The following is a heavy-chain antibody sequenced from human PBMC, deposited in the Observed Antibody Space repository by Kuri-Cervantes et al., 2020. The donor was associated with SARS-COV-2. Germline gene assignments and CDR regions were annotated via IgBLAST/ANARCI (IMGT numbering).Heavy chain of an antibody. CDR2: IIPIFGTA. CDR1: GGTFSSYA. V-gene: IGHV1-69*13. D-gene: IGHD6-19*01. J-gene: IGHJ6*02. CDR3: ARAGVAGYSSGWNPDYYYGMDV. Sequence: SVKVSCKASGGTFSSYAISWVRQAPGQGLEWMGRIIPIFGTANYAQKFQGRVTITADESTSTAYMELSSLRSEDTAVYYCARAGVAGYSSGWNPDYYYGMDVWGQGTTVTVSS.